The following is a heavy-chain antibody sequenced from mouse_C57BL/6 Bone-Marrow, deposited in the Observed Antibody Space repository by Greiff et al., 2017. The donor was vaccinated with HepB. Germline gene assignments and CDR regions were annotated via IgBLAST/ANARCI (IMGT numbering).Heavy chain of an antibody. CDR3: ARGVTTVVAPYAMDY. CDR2: SSNKANDYTT. CDR1: GFTFSDFY. D-gene: IGHD1-1*01. J-gene: IGHJ4*01. Sequence: EVKVVESGGGLVQSGRSLRLSCATSGFTFSDFYMEWVRQAPGKGLELIAASSNKANDYTTEYSASVKGRFIVSRDTYQSILYLQMNALRAEDTAIYYCARGVTTVVAPYAMDYWGQGTSVTVSS. V-gene: IGHV7-1*01.